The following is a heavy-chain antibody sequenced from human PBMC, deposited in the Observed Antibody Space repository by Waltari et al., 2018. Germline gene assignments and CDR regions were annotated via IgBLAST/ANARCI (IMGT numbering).Heavy chain of an antibody. CDR1: GFPLTPTGVG. V-gene: IGHV2-5*01. Sequence: QITLKESGPTLVKPTQTLTLTCTSSGFPLTPTGVGMGWVRQPPGKALEWLALIYWNDDKRYSSSLKSRLTITKDTSRNQVVLTMTNVDPVDTATYYCAHRGGAMAGLYYFDLWGQGTLVTVSS. J-gene: IGHJ4*02. CDR2: IYWNDDK. D-gene: IGHD6-19*01. CDR3: AHRGGAMAGLYYFDL.